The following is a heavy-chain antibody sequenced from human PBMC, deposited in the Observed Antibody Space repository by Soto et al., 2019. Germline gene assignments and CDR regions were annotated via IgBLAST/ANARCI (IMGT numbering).Heavy chain of an antibody. CDR3: ARVPKGQLWTFDY. D-gene: IGHD5-18*01. Sequence: GWSLRLSCAASGFTFSNYDMHWVRQATGKGLEWVSAIGTAGETFXAGSVKGRXXISREEAKNSLXLQMNXLRSGDTAVYYCARVPKGQLWTFDYWGQGTLVTVSS. CDR2: IGTAGET. V-gene: IGHV3-13*01. CDR1: GFTFSNYD. J-gene: IGHJ4*02.